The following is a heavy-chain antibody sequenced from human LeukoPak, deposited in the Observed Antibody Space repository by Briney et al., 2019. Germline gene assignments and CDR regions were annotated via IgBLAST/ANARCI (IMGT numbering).Heavy chain of an antibody. Sequence: GGSLRLSCAASGFTFSRYWMTCVRQAPGKGLEWVANIKQDGSEKYYVDSVKGRFTISRDNAKNSLYLQMNSLRAEDTAVYYCARLGYIGYDIFDYWGQGTVVTVSS. D-gene: IGHD5-12*01. CDR1: GFTFSRYW. CDR3: ARLGYIGYDIFDY. CDR2: IKQDGSEK. J-gene: IGHJ4*02. V-gene: IGHV3-7*04.